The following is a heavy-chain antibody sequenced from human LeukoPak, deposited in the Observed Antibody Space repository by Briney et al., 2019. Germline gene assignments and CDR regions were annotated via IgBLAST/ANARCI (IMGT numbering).Heavy chain of an antibody. CDR3: AKAIGTVVVADFDY. Sequence: PGGSLRLSCAASGFTSSDYAMSWVRQAPGKGLEWVSGISGSGGSTYYADSVKGRFAISRDNSKNTVYLRMNSLRAEDTAVYYCAKAIGTVVVADFDYWGQGTLVTVSP. J-gene: IGHJ4*02. D-gene: IGHD2-15*01. V-gene: IGHV3-23*01. CDR2: ISGSGGST. CDR1: GFTSSDYA.